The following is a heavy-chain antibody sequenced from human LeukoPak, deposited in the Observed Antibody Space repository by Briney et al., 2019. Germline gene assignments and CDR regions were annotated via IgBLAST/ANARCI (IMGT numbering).Heavy chain of an antibody. CDR1: GFTFSSYW. Sequence: GGSLRLSCAASGFTFSSYWMSWVRQAPGKGLEWVAVISYDGSNKYYADSVKGRFTISRDNSKNTLYLQMNSLRAEDTAVYYCAKDIGFGEFFIPFDIWGQGTMVTVSS. J-gene: IGHJ3*02. V-gene: IGHV3-30*18. CDR2: ISYDGSNK. D-gene: IGHD3-10*01. CDR3: AKDIGFGEFFIPFDI.